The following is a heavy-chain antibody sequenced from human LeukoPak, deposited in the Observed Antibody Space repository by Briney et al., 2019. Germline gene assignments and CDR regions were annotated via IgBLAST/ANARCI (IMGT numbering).Heavy chain of an antibody. V-gene: IGHV3-23*01. D-gene: IGHD3-16*02. J-gene: IGHJ4*02. CDR3: AKEDYDYVWGSYRWYYFDY. Sequence: PGGSLRLSCSASGFTFTTYGMNWVRQAPGQGVEWVSGIGGSGVRTYYADSVNGRFTISRDNSRNTVYLQMKSLRDEDTAVYYCAKEDYDYVWGSYRWYYFDYWGQGTLVTVSS. CDR2: IGGSGVRT. CDR1: GFTFTTYG.